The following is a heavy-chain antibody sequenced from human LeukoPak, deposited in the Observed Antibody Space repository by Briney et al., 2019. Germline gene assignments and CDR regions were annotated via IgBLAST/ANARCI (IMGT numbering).Heavy chain of an antibody. CDR3: ARGQYYYGSGSFYYYYGMDV. CDR2: INHSGST. CDR1: GGSFSGYY. Sequence: PSETLSLTCAVYGGSFSGYYWSWIRQPPGKGLEWVGEINHSGSTNYNPSLKSRVTISVGTSKNQFSLKLSSVTVADTAVYYCARGQYYYGSGSFYYYYGMDVWGQGTTVTVSS. V-gene: IGHV4-34*01. J-gene: IGHJ6*02. D-gene: IGHD3-10*01.